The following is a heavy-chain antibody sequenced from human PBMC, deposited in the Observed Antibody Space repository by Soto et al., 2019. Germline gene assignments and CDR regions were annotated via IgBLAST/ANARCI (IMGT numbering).Heavy chain of an antibody. CDR1: GYTFISYG. D-gene: IGHD4-17*01. CDR2: ISAYNGNT. J-gene: IGHJ4*02. Sequence: EASVKVSCKASGYTFISYGISWVRHAPGQGLEWMGWISAYNGNTNYAQKLQGRVTMTTDKSTSTAYMELRSLRSDETAVYYCARFEDGDSTDYWGQGTLVTVSS. V-gene: IGHV1-18*04. CDR3: ARFEDGDSTDY.